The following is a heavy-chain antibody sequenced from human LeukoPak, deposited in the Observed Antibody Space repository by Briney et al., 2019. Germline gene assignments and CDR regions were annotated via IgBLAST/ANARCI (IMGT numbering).Heavy chain of an antibody. CDR2: IIPIFGTA. D-gene: IGHD4-17*01. CDR3: ASLMTTVTSFDY. CDR1: GGTFSSYA. Sequence: ASVKVSCKASGGTFSSYAISWVRQAPGQGLEWMGGIIPIFGTANYAQKFQGRVTITADESTSTAYMELSSLRSEDTAVYYCASLMTTVTSFDYWGQGTLVTVSS. V-gene: IGHV1-69*13. J-gene: IGHJ4*02.